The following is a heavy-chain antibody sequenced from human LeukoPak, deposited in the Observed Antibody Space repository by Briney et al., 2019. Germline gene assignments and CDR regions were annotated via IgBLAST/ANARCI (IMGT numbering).Heavy chain of an antibody. CDR3: ARWGKITIPDY. J-gene: IGHJ4*02. V-gene: IGHV1-69*02. Sequence: GASVKVSCKASGGTFSSYTISWGRQAPGQGLEWMGRIIPILGIANYAQKFQGRVTITADKSTSTAYMELSSLRSEDTAVYYCARWGKITIPDYWGQGTLVTVSS. CDR2: IIPILGIA. CDR1: GGTFSSYT. D-gene: IGHD3-3*01.